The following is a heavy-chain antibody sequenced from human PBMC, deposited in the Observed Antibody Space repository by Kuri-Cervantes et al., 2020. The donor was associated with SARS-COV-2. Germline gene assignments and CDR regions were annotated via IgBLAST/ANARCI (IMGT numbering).Heavy chain of an antibody. D-gene: IGHD4-17*01. CDR2: ITYDGSNK. J-gene: IGHJ6*02. V-gene: IGHV3-30-3*01. Sequence: GESLKISCAASGFTFSSYAMHWVRQAPGKGLEWVAVITYDGSNKYYADSVKGRFTISRDNSKNTLYLQMNSLRAEDTAVYYCARGLGDGDYLYYYYGMDVWGQGTTVTVSS. CDR3: ARGLGDGDYLYYYYGMDV. CDR1: GFTFSSYA.